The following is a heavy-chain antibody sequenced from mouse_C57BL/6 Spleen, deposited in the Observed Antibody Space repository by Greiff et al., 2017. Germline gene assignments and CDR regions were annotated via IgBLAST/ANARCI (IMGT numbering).Heavy chain of an antibody. V-gene: IGHV1-66*01. D-gene: IGHD3-2*02. CDR2: IYPGSGNT. Sequence: QVQLQQSGPELVKPGASVKISCKASGYSFTSYYIHWVKQRPGQGLEWIGWIYPGSGNTKYNEKFKGKATLTADTSSSTAYMQLSSLTSEDSAVYYCARDSSGYFAWLAYWGQGTLVTVSA. CDR3: ARDSSGYFAWLAY. J-gene: IGHJ3*01. CDR1: GYSFTSYY.